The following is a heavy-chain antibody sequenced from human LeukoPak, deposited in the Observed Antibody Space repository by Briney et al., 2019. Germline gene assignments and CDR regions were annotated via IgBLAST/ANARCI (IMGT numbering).Heavy chain of an antibody. CDR2: TYYSGST. CDR3: ARDNGIAAAGWGAFDI. CDR1: GGSISGYY. D-gene: IGHD6-13*01. Sequence: SETLSLTCTVSGGSISGYYWSWIRQPPGKGLEWIGFTYYSGSTIYNPSPKSRVTISVDTSKNQFSLKLTSVTAADTAVYYCARDNGIAAAGWGAFDIWGQGTMVTVSS. J-gene: IGHJ3*02. V-gene: IGHV4-59*12.